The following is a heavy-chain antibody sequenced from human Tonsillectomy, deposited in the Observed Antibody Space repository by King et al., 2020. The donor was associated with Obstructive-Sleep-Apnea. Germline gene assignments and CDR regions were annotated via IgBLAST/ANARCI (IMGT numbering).Heavy chain of an antibody. J-gene: IGHJ6*02. Sequence: VPLVESGGGVVPPGRSLRLSCAASGFTFSSYGMHWVRQAPGKGLEWVAGIYYDGTKKYYVDSVKGRFTISRDNSKNTLYLQLNSLRAEDTAVYYCARVHCLGALTRNLPYYYYALDVWGQGTTVTVSS. CDR2: IYYDGTKK. V-gene: IGHV3-33*01. CDR1: GFTFSSYG. CDR3: ARVHCLGALTRNLPYYYYALDV. D-gene: IGHD3-16*01.